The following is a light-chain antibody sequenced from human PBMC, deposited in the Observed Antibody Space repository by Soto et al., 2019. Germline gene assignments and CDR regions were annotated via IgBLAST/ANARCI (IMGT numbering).Light chain of an antibody. Sequence: SYELTQPPSVSVSPGQTATITCFGNKLGDKYACWYQQKPAQSPVLVIYQDNKRPSGIPERFSGSNSGNTATLTISGTQAIDEADYYCQTWDSSTAPVVFGGGTKVTVL. J-gene: IGLJ2*01. CDR2: QDN. V-gene: IGLV3-1*01. CDR1: KLGDKY. CDR3: QTWDSSTAPVV.